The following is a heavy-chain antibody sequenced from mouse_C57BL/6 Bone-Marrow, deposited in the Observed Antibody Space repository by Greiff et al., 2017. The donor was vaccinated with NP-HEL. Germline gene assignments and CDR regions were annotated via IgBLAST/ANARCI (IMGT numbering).Heavy chain of an antibody. J-gene: IGHJ2*01. Sequence: EVQLQHSGAELVRPGASVKLSCTASGFTIKNDYMHWVKQRPEQGLEWIGWIDPENGDTEYTSKFQGKATLTADTSSNPAYLQLSSLTSEDTAVYYSSTDSYFDYWGQGTTLTVSA. CDR3: STDSYFDY. D-gene: IGHD2-12*01. CDR2: IDPENGDT. CDR1: GFTIKNDY. V-gene: IGHV14-4*01.